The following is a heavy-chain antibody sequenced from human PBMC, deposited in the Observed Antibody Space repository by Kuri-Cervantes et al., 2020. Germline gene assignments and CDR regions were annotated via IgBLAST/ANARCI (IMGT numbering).Heavy chain of an antibody. V-gene: IGHV2-5*02. D-gene: IGHD5-12*01. J-gene: IGHJ4*02. Sequence: CPTLLKHTQTLTLTCTFSGFSLSASGMGVGWIRQPPGKALEWLALIYWDDDKRYSPSLKSRLTITKDTSKNQVVLTMTNMDPVDTATYYCAHSVSGYSGYDYWGQGALVTVSS. CDR2: IYWDDDK. CDR3: AHSVSGYSGYDY. CDR1: GFSLSASGMG.